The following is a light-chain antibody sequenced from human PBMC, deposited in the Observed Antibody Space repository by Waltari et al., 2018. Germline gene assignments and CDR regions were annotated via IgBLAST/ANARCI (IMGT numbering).Light chain of an antibody. CDR2: ESS. J-gene: IGKJ4*01. CDR1: QSVSSGY. Sequence: EIVLTQSPATLSLSPGERATLSCGARQSVSSGYLAWYQQKPGLAPRLLIYESSSRATGIPDRFIGSGSGTDFTLTISRLEPEDFAVYYCQQYGSSLLTFGGGTKVEIK. V-gene: IGKV3D-20*01. CDR3: QQYGSSLLT.